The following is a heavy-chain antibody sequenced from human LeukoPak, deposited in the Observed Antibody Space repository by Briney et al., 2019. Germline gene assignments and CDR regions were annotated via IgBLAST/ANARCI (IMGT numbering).Heavy chain of an antibody. CDR3: ARDPGRTGFDY. CDR2: IKQDGSGL. CDR1: GFTFSSYA. D-gene: IGHD1/OR15-1a*01. Sequence: GGSLRLSCAASGFTFSSYAMTWVRQAPGKGLEWVANIKQDGSGLYYVESVKGRFTISRDNAKNSLYLRMTSLRAEDTAVYYCARDPGRTGFDYWGQGTLVTVSS. V-gene: IGHV3-7*03. J-gene: IGHJ4*02.